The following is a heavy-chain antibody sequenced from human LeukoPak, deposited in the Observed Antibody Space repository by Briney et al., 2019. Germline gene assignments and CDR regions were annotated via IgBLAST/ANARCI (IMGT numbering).Heavy chain of an antibody. J-gene: IGHJ4*02. CDR1: GFTFSSYA. CDR2: ISGSGGST. V-gene: IGHV3-23*01. D-gene: IGHD6-19*01. Sequence: GGSLRLSCAASGFTFSSYAMSWVRQAPGKGLEWVSAISGSGGSTYYADSVKGRFTISRDNSKNTLYLQMNSLRAEDTAVYYCAKDRVAVADGVYYFDYWGRGTLVTVSS. CDR3: AKDRVAVADGVYYFDY.